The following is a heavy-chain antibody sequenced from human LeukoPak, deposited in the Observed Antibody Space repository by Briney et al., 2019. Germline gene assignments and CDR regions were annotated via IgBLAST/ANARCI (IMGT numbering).Heavy chain of an antibody. CDR3: ARGGNRYRYDY. J-gene: IGHJ4*02. CDR2: IYYTGST. CDR1: GGSISSYY. Sequence: SETLSLTCTVSGGSISSYYWSWIRQPPGKGLEWIGYIYYTGSTNYNPSLKSRVTMSLDTSKNQFSLKLRSVTAADTAAYYCARGGNRYRYDYWDQGTLVTVSS. D-gene: IGHD1-14*01. V-gene: IGHV4-59*08.